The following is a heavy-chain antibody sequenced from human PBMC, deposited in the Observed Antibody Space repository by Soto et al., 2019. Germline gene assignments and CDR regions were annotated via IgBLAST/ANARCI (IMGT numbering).Heavy chain of an antibody. CDR3: AKGLLWFGEYYYYGMDV. D-gene: IGHD3-10*01. Sequence: LRLSCAASGFTFSSYGMHWVRQAPGKGLEWVAVISYDGSNKYYADSVKGRFTISRDNSKNTLYLQMNSLRAEDTAVYYCAKGLLWFGEYYYYGMDVWGQGTTVTVS. V-gene: IGHV3-30*18. J-gene: IGHJ6*02. CDR1: GFTFSSYG. CDR2: ISYDGSNK.